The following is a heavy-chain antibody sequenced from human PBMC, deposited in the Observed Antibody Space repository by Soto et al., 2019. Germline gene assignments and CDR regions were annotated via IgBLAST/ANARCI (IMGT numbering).Heavy chain of an antibody. CDR2: IYSGGST. CDR1: GFTVNNNY. Sequence: EVQLVESGGGLVQPGGSLRLSCAASGFTVNNNYMSWVRQDPGKGLEWVSIIYSGGSTYYADSVKGRFSTSRDISKNMLFRQMNSLRAEDTAVYYCARGLGTTGYYYGLDFWGQGTLVTVSS. D-gene: IGHD3-22*01. V-gene: IGHV3-66*01. CDR3: ARGLGTTGYYYGLDF. J-gene: IGHJ4*02.